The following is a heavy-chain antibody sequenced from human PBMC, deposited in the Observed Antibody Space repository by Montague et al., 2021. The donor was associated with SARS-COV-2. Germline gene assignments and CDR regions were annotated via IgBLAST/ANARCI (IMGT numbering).Heavy chain of an antibody. CDR3: AHSYNYGDCNPCGFNP. D-gene: IGHD4-17*01. V-gene: IGHV2-5*02. CDR2: IYWDDDK. Sequence: PALVKPTQTLTLTCTFSGFSLSTSGVGVGWIRQPPGKALEWLALIYWDDDKRYSPSLKSRLTITKDTSKNQVVLTMTNMDPVDTATYYCAHSYNYGDCNPCGFNPWGQGTLVTVSS. J-gene: IGHJ5*02. CDR1: GFSLSTSGVG.